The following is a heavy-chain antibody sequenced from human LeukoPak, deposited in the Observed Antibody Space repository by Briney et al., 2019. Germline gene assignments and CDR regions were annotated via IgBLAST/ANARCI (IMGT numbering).Heavy chain of an antibody. Sequence: PGGSLRLSCEASGFTFSSYWMSWVRQAPGKGLEWVANIKTDGSEKYYVDSVKGRFTISRDNSKNTLYLQMNSLRAEDTAVYYCARDARQDYDFWSGYRIKYYFDYWGQGTLVTVSS. CDR3: ARDARQDYDFWSGYRIKYYFDY. CDR2: IKTDGSEK. D-gene: IGHD3-3*01. V-gene: IGHV3-7*01. J-gene: IGHJ4*02. CDR1: GFTFSSYW.